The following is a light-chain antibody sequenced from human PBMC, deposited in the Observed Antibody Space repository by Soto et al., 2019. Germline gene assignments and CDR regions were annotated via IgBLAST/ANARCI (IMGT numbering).Light chain of an antibody. V-gene: IGLV2-8*01. CDR3: SSYAGNNNLV. CDR1: SSDVGGYND. J-gene: IGLJ1*01. Sequence: QSALTKPPSASGSPGQSVTISCTGTSSDVGGYNDVSWYQQHPGKAPQLMIYEVSKRPSGVPDRFSGSKSGNTASLTVSGLQAEDEADYYCSSYAGNNNLVFGTGTKLTVL. CDR2: EVS.